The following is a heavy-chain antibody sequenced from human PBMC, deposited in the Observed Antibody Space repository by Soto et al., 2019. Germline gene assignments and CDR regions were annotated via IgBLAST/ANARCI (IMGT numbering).Heavy chain of an antibody. CDR3: ARGPPSWVQLWLSSDYYYGMDV. Sequence: PSETLSLTCAVYGGSFSGYYWSWIRQPPGKWLEWIGEISHSGSTNYNPSLKSRVTISVDTSKNQFSLKLSSVTAADTAVYYCARGPPSWVQLWLSSDYYYGMDVWGQGXTVTV. V-gene: IGHV4-34*01. J-gene: IGHJ6*02. CDR2: ISHSGST. CDR1: GGSFSGYY. D-gene: IGHD5-18*01.